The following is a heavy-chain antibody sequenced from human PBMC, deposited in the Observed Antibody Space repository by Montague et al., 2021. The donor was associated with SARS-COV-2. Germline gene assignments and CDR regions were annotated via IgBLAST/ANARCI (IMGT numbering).Heavy chain of an antibody. V-gene: IGHV4-61*02. Sequence: TLSLTCTVSGASISTGIYYWSWIRQPAGKGLEWIGSILTTGQTDYNSSLESRVTMSVDTSTNQFSLSLTSVTAADTAVYFCTRFVRATLEFDHWGQGTLVTVSS. CDR1: GASISTGIYY. CDR2: ILTTGQT. CDR3: TRFVRATLEFDH. J-gene: IGHJ4*02.